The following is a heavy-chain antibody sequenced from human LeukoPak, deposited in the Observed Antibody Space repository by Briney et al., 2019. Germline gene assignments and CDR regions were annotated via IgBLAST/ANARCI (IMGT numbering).Heavy chain of an antibody. CDR1: GYTFTSYY. CDR3: ARSLHDFWSGYYSLEAGSVFDY. J-gene: IGHJ4*02. D-gene: IGHD3-3*01. CDR2: SNPSGGST. V-gene: IGHV1-46*01. Sequence: ASVKVSCKASGYTFTSYYMHLVRQAPGQGLEWMGISNPSGGSTSYAQKFQGRVTMTRDTSTSTVYMELCSLRSEDTAVYYCARSLHDFWSGYYSLEAGSVFDYWGQGTLVTVSS.